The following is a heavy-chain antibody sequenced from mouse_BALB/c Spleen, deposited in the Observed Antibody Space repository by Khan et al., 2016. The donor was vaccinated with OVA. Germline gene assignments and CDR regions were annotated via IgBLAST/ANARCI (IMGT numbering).Heavy chain of an antibody. CDR2: INTYTGEP. CDR1: GFTFTNYG. CDR3: ARSSYDWYSDF. J-gene: IGHJ1*01. V-gene: IGHV9-1*02. Sequence: QIQLVQSGPELKKPGETVKISCKASGFTFTNYGMNWVKQAPGKDLKWMGWINTYTGEPTYGDDFKGRFVLSFETSASTTSLQISNLINEDMATYFCARSSYDWYSDFWGAGTTVTVSS. D-gene: IGHD1-3*01.